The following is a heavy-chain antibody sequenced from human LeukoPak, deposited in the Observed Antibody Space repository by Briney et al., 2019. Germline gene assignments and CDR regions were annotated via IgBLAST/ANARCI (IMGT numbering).Heavy chain of an antibody. D-gene: IGHD1-26*01. J-gene: IGHJ3*02. V-gene: IGHV3-7*04. CDR2: IRKDGSEK. CDR3: ARHWEGVESDAFDI. Sequence: GGSLRLSCAASGFTFEIYWMSWVRQAPGKGLEWVANIRKDGSEKNYVDSVKGRFTISRDNAKNALYLQMNSLRADDTALYYCARHWEGVESDAFDIWGQGTMVTVSS. CDR1: GFTFEIYW.